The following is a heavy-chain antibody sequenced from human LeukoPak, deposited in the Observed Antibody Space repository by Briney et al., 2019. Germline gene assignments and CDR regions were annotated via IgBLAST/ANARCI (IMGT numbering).Heavy chain of an antibody. V-gene: IGHV3-48*01. CDR2: ITADSSPM. CDR3: ARGRPVDY. J-gene: IGHJ4*02. Sequence: RPGGSLRLSCAASGFTFSHYGMNWVRQAPGKWLEWVSYITADSSPMFYADSVKGRFTISRDNANNSVSLQMNSLTAEDTAVYYCARGRPVDYWGQGTLVTVSS. CDR1: GFTFSHYG.